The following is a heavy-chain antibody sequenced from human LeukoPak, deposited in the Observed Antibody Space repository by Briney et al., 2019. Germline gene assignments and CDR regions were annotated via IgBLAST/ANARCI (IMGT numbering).Heavy chain of an antibody. J-gene: IGHJ6*03. CDR1: GFTFTSSA. D-gene: IGHD3-3*01. V-gene: IGHV1-58*02. CDR2: IVVGSGNT. Sequence: GTSVKVSCKASGFTFTSSAMQWVRQARGQRLEWIGWIVVGSGNTNYAQKFQERVTITRDMSTSTAYMELGSLRSEDTAVYYCAALPGAHYDFWSGPSRGYYYYMDVWGKGTTVTVSS. CDR3: AALPGAHYDFWSGPSRGYYYYMDV.